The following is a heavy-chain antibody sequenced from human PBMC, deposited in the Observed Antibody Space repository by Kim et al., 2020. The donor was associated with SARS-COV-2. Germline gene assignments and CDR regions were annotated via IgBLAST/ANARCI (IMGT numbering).Heavy chain of an antibody. CDR2: INHSGST. CDR3: ARGRYCSSTSCSKIYYYY. Sequence: SETLSLTCAVYGGSFSGYYWSWIRQPPGKGLEWIGEINHSGSTNYNPSLKSRVTISVDTSKNQFSLKLSSVTAADTAVYYCARGRYCSSTSCSKIYYYY. J-gene: IGHJ6*03. D-gene: IGHD2-2*01. V-gene: IGHV4-34*01. CDR1: GGSFSGYY.